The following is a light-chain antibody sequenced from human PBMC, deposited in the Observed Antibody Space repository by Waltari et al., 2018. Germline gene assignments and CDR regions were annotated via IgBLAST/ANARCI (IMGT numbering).Light chain of an antibody. Sequence: QSAVTQPPSASGSPGQSVTISCTGTRSDVGGYNSVSWYQQHPGKAPKPMIYEVSKRPSGVPGRFSGSKSGNTASLTVSGLQAEDEADYYCSSYAGSNNLWVFGGGTKLTVL. CDR2: EVS. V-gene: IGLV2-8*01. CDR1: RSDVGGYNS. J-gene: IGLJ3*02. CDR3: SSYAGSNNLWV.